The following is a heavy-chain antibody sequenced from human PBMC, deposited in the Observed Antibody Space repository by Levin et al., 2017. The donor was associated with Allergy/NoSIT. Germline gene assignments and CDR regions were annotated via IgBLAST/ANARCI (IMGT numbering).Heavy chain of an antibody. Sequence: ASVKVSCKASGYTFTSYYMHWVRQAPGQGLEWMGIINPSGGSTSYAQKFQGRVTMTRDTSTSTVYMELSSLRSEDTAVYYCARAKGMYRSQYYFDYWGQGTLVTVSS. J-gene: IGHJ4*02. D-gene: IGHD2-8*02. CDR1: GYTFTSYY. CDR2: INPSGGST. V-gene: IGHV1-46*01. CDR3: ARAKGMYRSQYYFDY.